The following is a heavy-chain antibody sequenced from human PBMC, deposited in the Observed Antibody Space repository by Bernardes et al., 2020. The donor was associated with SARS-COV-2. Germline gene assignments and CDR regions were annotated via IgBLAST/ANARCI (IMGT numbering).Heavy chain of an antibody. D-gene: IGHD6-13*01. CDR3: AHRLGGSWFYDAFDI. Sequence: SGPTLVKPTQTLTLTCTFSGFSLITSGVGVGWIRQPPGKALEWLALIYWDDDKRYSPSLKTRLTITKDTSKNQVVLTMTNMDPVGTATYYCAHRLGGSWFYDAFDIWGQGTMVTVFS. CDR2: IYWDDDK. CDR1: GFSLITSGVG. J-gene: IGHJ3*02. V-gene: IGHV2-5*02.